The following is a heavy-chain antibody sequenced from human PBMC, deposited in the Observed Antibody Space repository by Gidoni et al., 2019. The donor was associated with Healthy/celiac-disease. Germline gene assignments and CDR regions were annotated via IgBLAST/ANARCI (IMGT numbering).Heavy chain of an antibody. J-gene: IGHJ4*02. V-gene: IGHV4-31*03. D-gene: IGHD5-12*01. Sequence: QVQLQESGPGLVKPSQTLSLTCTVSGGSISSGGYYWNWIRHNPGKGLEWIGYIFYSGSTYYNPSLKSRLTISVDTSKKQFSLKLSSVTAADTAVYYCSRGRGGYDWPYYFDYWGQGTLVTVSS. CDR3: SRGRGGYDWPYYFDY. CDR1: GGSISSGGYY. CDR2: IFYSGST.